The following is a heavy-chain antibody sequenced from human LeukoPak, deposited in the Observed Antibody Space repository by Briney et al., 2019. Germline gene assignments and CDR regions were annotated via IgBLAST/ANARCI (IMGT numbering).Heavy chain of an antibody. CDR3: ARGISSIAARGDFQH. CDR2: INHSGST. Sequence: PSETLSLTCAVYGGSFSGYYWSWIRQPPGKGLEWIGEINHSGSTNYNPSLKSRVTISVDTSKNQFSLKLSSGTAADTAVYYCARGISSIAARGDFQHWGQGTLVTVSS. V-gene: IGHV4-34*01. D-gene: IGHD6-6*01. J-gene: IGHJ1*01. CDR1: GGSFSGYY.